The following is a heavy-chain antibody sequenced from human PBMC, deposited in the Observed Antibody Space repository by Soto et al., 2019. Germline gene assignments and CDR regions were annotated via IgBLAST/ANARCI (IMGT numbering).Heavy chain of an antibody. Sequence: EVQLLESGGTLVQPGGSLRLSCVASGFTFSNYAMSWVRQAPGKGLEWVSSIGGSGATTYYADSVKGRFTISRDNSKNTMYLQMNSLRAEDTAVYYCARDPIGPGIFDYWGQGTLVTVSS. CDR3: ARDPIGPGIFDY. D-gene: IGHD1-26*01. J-gene: IGHJ4*02. V-gene: IGHV3-23*01. CDR2: IGGSGATT. CDR1: GFTFSNYA.